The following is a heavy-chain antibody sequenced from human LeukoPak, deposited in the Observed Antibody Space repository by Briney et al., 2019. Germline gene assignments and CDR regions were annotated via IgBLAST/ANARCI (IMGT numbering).Heavy chain of an antibody. V-gene: IGHV3-30*03. CDR1: GFTFSGHG. CDR3: ARDGPAIVVVTAITRNDAFDI. J-gene: IGHJ3*02. CDR2: ISYDVINK. Sequence: GRSLTLSCVASGFTFSGHGMHWVRQAPGQGLEWVAVISYDVINKYYADSVKGRFTISRDNAKNSLYLQMNSLRAEDTAVYYCARDGPAIVVVTAITRNDAFDIWGQGTMVTVSS. D-gene: IGHD2-21*02.